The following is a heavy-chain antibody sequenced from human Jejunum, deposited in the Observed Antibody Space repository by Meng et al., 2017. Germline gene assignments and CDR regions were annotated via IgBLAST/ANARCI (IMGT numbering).Heavy chain of an antibody. D-gene: IGHD1-26*01. V-gene: IGHV4-61*08. J-gene: IGHJ4*02. CDR1: GGSVGRAGYQ. CDR3: ARDSMGSLDY. CDR2: ANT. Sequence: GQLQESAPGRARPPATLPLTCTVSGGSVGRAGYQWGWIRQPPGRGLEWIGYANTNYNPSLKRRVTISLDTSRNLFSLSLTSVTAADTAVYYCARDSMGSLDYWGQGILVTVSS.